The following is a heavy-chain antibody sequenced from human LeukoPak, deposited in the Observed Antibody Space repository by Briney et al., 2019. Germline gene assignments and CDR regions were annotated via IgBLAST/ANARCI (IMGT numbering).Heavy chain of an antibody. D-gene: IGHD6-19*01. CDR1: GFTFSSYG. Sequence: PGGSLRLSCAASGFTFSSYGMHWVRQAPGKGLEWVAVISYDGSNKYYADSVKGRFTISRDNSKNTLCLQMNSLRAEDTAVYYCAKDLSSGWSFDYWGQGTLVTVSS. CDR3: AKDLSSGWSFDY. CDR2: ISYDGSNK. J-gene: IGHJ4*02. V-gene: IGHV3-30*18.